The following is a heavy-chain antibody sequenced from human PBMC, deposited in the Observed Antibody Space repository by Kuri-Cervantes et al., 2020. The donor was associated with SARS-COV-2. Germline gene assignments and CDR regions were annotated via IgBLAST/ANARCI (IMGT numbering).Heavy chain of an antibody. CDR3: ARGRDRRYSSGSYYYYGMDA. Sequence: SETLSLTCAVYGVSFSGYYWSWIRQPPGKGLEWIGEINHSGSTNYNPSLKSRVTISVDTSKNQFSLKLSSVTAADAAVYYCARGRDRRYSSGSYYYYGMDAWGQGTTVTVSS. V-gene: IGHV4-34*01. CDR1: GVSFSGYY. CDR2: INHSGST. D-gene: IGHD6-19*01. J-gene: IGHJ6*02.